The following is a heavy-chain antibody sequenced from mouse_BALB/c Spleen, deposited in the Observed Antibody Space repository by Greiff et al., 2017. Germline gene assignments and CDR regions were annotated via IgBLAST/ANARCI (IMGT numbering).Heavy chain of an antibody. CDR1: GYNFTSYW. CDR3: ARGGSTPNY. D-gene: IGHD2-1*01. CDR2: IYPGSGST. V-gene: IGHV1-55*01. J-gene: IGHJ2*01. Sequence: QVQLQQPGAELVKPGTSVKLSCKASGYNFTSYWINWVKLRPGQGLEWIGDIYPGSGSTNYNEKFKSKATLTVDTSSSTAYMQLSSLASEDSALYYCARGGSTPNYWGQGTTLTVSS.